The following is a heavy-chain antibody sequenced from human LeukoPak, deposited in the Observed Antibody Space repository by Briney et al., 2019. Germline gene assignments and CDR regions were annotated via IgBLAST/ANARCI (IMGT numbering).Heavy chain of an antibody. D-gene: IGHD2-8*02. V-gene: IGHV4-34*01. CDR3: ALVVPPSRKYFQH. Sequence: SETLSLTCAVYGGSFSGYYWSWIRQPPGKGLEWIGEINHSGSTNYNPSLKSRVTISVDTSKNQFSLKLNSVTAADTAVYYCALVVPPSRKYFQHWGQGTLVTVSS. CDR1: GGSFSGYY. CDR2: INHSGST. J-gene: IGHJ1*01.